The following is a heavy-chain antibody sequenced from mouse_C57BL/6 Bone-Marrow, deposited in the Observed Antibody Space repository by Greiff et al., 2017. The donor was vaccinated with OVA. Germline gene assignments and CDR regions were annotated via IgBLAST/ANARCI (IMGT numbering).Heavy chain of an antibody. CDR1: GFTFSSYA. CDR2: ISSGGDYI. V-gene: IGHV5-9-1*02. CDR3: TRDRTVVASRYFDV. J-gene: IGHJ1*03. Sequence: EVMLVESGEGLVKPGGSLKLSCAASGFTFSSYAMSWVRQTPEKRLEWVAYISSGGDYISYADTVKGRFTISRDNARNTLYLQMSSLKSEDTAMYYCTRDRTVVASRYFDVWGTGTTVTVSS. D-gene: IGHD1-1*01.